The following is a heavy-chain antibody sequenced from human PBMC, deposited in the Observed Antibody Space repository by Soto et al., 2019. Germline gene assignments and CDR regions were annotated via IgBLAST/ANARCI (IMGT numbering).Heavy chain of an antibody. CDR1: GYTFTSYG. J-gene: IGHJ5*02. D-gene: IGHD3-3*01. CDR3: ARDYRITIFGVVTHWLDP. Sequence: GASVKVSCKASGYTFTSYGISWVRQAPGQGLEWMGWISAYNGNTNYAQKLQGRVTMTTDTSTSTAYMELRSLRSDDTAVYYCARDYRITIFGVVTHWLDPWGQGTLVTVSS. V-gene: IGHV1-18*01. CDR2: ISAYNGNT.